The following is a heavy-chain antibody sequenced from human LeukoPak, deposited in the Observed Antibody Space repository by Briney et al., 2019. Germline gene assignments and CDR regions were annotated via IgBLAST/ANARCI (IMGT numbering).Heavy chain of an antibody. D-gene: IGHD3-10*01. CDR1: GGTFSSYA. V-gene: IGHV1-69*13. J-gene: IGHJ5*02. CDR2: IIPIFGTA. Sequence: SVKVSCKASGGTFSSYAISWVRQAPGQGLEWMEGIIPIFGTANYAQKFQGRVTITADESTSTAYMELSSLRSEDTAVYYCARVELWFGESLSESWFDPWGQGTLVTVSS. CDR3: ARVELWFGESLSESWFDP.